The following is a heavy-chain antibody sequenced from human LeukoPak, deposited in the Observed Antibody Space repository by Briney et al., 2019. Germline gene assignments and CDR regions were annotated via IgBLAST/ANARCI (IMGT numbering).Heavy chain of an antibody. J-gene: IGHJ6*02. CDR2: IYYSGST. CDR3: ARLPYYGSGSYWPDYYYGMDV. CDR1: GGSISSYY. Sequence: SETLSLTCTVSGGSISSYYWSWIRQPPGKGLEWIGYIYYSGSTNYSPSLKSRVTISVDTSKNQFSLKLSSVTAADTAVYYCARLPYYGSGSYWPDYYYGMDVWGQGTTVTVSS. D-gene: IGHD3-10*01. V-gene: IGHV4-59*08.